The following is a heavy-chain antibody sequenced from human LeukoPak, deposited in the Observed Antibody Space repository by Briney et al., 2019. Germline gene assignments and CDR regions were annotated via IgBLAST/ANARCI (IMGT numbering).Heavy chain of an antibody. CDR3: ANQGIQLWLSAVGEPTFDP. J-gene: IGHJ5*02. CDR1: GFTFSSYA. D-gene: IGHD5-18*01. V-gene: IGHV3-30-3*01. Sequence: PGGSLRLSCAASGFTFSSYAMHWVRQAAGKGLEWVAVISYDGSNKYYADSVKGRFTISRDNSKNTLYLQMNSLRAEDTAVYYCANQGIQLWLSAVGEPTFDPWGQGTLVTVSS. CDR2: ISYDGSNK.